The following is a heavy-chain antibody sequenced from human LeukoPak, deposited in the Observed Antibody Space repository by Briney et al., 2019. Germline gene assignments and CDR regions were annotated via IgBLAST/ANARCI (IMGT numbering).Heavy chain of an antibody. V-gene: IGHV3-30*04. CDR2: ISYDGSTK. Sequence: GGSLRLSCASSGFTFSRHAIHWVRQAPGKGLEWVAVISYDGSTKYYADSVKGRFTISRDNSKNTLYLQMNSLRAEDTAVYYCARVSVQQWPLTYYMDVWGKGTTVTASS. J-gene: IGHJ6*03. D-gene: IGHD6-19*01. CDR1: GFTFSRHA. CDR3: ARVSVQQWPLTYYMDV.